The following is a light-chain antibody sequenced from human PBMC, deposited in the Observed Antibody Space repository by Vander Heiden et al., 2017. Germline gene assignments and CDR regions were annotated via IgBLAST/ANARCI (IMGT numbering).Light chain of an antibody. Sequence: IQMTQSPSPLSASVGDRLTITSQASQDISNYLNWYQQKPGKAPKLLIYDASNLETGVPSRFSGSGSGTDFTFTISSLQPEDIATYYCQQDDTLLYTFGQGTRLEIK. CDR2: DAS. J-gene: IGKJ2*01. CDR1: QDISNY. CDR3: QQDDTLLYT. V-gene: IGKV1-33*01.